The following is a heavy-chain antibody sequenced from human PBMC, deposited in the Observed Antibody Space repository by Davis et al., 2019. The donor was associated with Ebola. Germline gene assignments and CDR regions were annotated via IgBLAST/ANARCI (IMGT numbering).Heavy chain of an antibody. CDR1: GYAFSSYY. V-gene: IGHV1-46*01. D-gene: IGHD6-19*01. CDR2: INPSAGNT. Sequence: ASVKVSCKASGYAFSSYYMHWVRQAPGQGLEWMGIINPSAGNTIYAQKFQGRVTMTTDTSTSTAYMELRSLTSDDTALYYCARAPSQWPLEYWGQGTLVTVSS. J-gene: IGHJ4*02. CDR3: ARAPSQWPLEY.